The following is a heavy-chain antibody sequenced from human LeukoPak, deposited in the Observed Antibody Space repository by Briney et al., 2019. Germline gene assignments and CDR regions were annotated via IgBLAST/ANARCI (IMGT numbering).Heavy chain of an antibody. CDR1: GFPFSSHG. CDR2: IIGGAGST. CDR3: AHGAMYQLDY. D-gene: IGHD2-2*01. Sequence: GGSLRLSCAASGFPFSSHGMSWVRQAPGKGLEWVSGIIGGAGSTYYADSVKGRFAISGDNSKNTLFLQMNSLRAEDTAVYYCAHGAMYQLDYWGQGTLVIVSS. J-gene: IGHJ4*02. V-gene: IGHV3-23*01.